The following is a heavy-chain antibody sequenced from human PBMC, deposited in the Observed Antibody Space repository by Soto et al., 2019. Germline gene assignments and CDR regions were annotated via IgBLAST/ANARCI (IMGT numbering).Heavy chain of an antibody. J-gene: IGHJ4*02. D-gene: IGHD2-15*01. CDR2: ISYDSSSK. CDR3: AKLVIGYCSGNTCDDY. CDR1: GFTFSYG. V-gene: IGHV3-30*18. Sequence: VQLLESGGGLIQPGGSLRLSCAASGFTFSYGIHWLRQAPGKGLEWVAYISYDSSSKFYGDSVTGRFTISRDNSKNTQCLQMNSLRAEDTAVYYCAKLVIGYCSGNTCDDYWGQGTLVAVSS.